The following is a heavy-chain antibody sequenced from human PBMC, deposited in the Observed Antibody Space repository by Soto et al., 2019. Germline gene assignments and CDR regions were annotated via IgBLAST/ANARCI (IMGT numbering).Heavy chain of an antibody. CDR1: GSSVSSNNYY. CDR2: VYNSGST. V-gene: IGHV4-39*01. D-gene: IGHD2-2*01. J-gene: IGHJ4*02. CDR3: ARHRLRFCSTTSCYPDGGNFDY. Sequence: SETLSLTCTASGSSVSSNNYYWAFIRQPPGKGLEWIGSVYNSGSTYYNPSLKSRLTVSLDTSRNQLSLSLRSVTAADTAVYYCARHRLRFCSTTSCYPDGGNFDYWGQGTLVTVSS.